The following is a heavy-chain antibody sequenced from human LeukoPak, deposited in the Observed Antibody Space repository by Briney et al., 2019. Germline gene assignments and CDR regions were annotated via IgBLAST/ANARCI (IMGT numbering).Heavy chain of an antibody. J-gene: IGHJ5*02. D-gene: IGHD3-16*01. V-gene: IGHV3-30*02. CDR2: IRYDGSNK. Sequence: GGSLRLSCAAFGITFSSYGMNWVRQAPGKGLEWVAFIRYDGSNKHYADSVKGRFTISRDNSKNTLYLQMNSLRAEDTAVYFCAKGDKMLTWRRTYNRFDPWGQGTLVTVSS. CDR1: GITFSSYG. CDR3: AKGDKMLTWRRTYNRFDP.